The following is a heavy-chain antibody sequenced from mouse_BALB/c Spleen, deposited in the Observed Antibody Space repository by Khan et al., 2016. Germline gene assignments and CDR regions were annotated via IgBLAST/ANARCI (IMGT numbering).Heavy chain of an antibody. Sequence: QIQLVQSGPELKKPGETVKISCKASGYTFTNYGMNWVKQAPGKGLKWMGWINTYTGEPTYADDFKGRFAFSLETSASTAYLQINNLENEDTATYFCAREVGYFDYRGQGTTLTVSS. CDR3: AREVGYFDY. V-gene: IGHV9-3-1*01. D-gene: IGHD1-1*02. CDR1: GYTFTNYG. CDR2: INTYTGEP. J-gene: IGHJ2*01.